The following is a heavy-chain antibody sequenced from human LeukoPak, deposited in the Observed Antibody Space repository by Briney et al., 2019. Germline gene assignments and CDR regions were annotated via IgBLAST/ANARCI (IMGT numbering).Heavy chain of an antibody. V-gene: IGHV3-48*01. Sequence: GGSLRLSCAASGFTFSSYSMNWVRQAPGKGLEWVSYISSSSSTIYYADSVKGRFTISRDNAKNSLYLQMNSLRAEDTAVYYCARVAMQLGVPAAPYYFDYWGQGTLVTVSS. CDR2: ISSSSSTI. J-gene: IGHJ4*02. CDR3: ARVAMQLGVPAAPYYFDY. CDR1: GFTFSSYS. D-gene: IGHD2-2*01.